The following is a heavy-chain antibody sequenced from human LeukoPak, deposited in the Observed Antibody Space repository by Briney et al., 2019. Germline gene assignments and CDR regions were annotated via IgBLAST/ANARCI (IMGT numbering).Heavy chain of an antibody. CDR3: AKARSRYSSGWYSFDY. Sequence: GGSLRLSCAASGFTFSSYGMHWVRQAPGKGLEWVAVISYDGSNKYYADSVKGRFTISRDNSKNTLYLQMNSLRAEGTAVYYCAKARSRYSSGWYSFDYWGQGTLVTVSS. CDR1: GFTFSSYG. CDR2: ISYDGSNK. D-gene: IGHD6-19*01. J-gene: IGHJ4*02. V-gene: IGHV3-30*18.